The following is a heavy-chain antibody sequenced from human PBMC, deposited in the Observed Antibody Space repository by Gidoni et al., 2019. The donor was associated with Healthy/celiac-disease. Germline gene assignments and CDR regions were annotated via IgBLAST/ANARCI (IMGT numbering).Heavy chain of an antibody. V-gene: IGHV1-69*01. Sequence: QVQLVQSGAEVKKPGSSVKISCKASGVTFSSYAIIWVRQAPGQGLEWMGGIITIVGTANYAQKFQGRVTINADESTSTAYMELSSLRSEDTAVYYCARTGGQLRSSNWFDPWGQGTLVTVSS. CDR1: GVTFSSYA. CDR2: IITIVGTA. D-gene: IGHD3-3*01. CDR3: ARTGGQLRSSNWFDP. J-gene: IGHJ5*02.